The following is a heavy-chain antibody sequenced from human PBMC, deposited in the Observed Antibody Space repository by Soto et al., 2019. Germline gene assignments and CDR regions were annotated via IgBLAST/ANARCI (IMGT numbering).Heavy chain of an antibody. V-gene: IGHV4-39*01. Sequence: SETLSLTCTVSGGSISSSSYYWGWIRQPPGKGLEWIGSIYYSGSTYYNPSLKSRVTISVDTSKNQFSLKLSSVTAADTAVYYCVRDCGGDCPIDYWGQGTLVTVSS. CDR2: IYYSGST. CDR3: VRDCGGDCPIDY. J-gene: IGHJ4*02. CDR1: GGSISSSSYY. D-gene: IGHD2-21*02.